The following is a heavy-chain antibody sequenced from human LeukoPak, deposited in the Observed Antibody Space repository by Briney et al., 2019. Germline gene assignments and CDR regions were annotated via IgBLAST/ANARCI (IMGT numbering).Heavy chain of an antibody. CDR3: ARDRPPVGAFDY. D-gene: IGHD1-26*01. V-gene: IGHV4-30-4*08. CDR2: IYYSGST. CDR1: GGSISSGDYY. J-gene: IGHJ4*02. Sequence: SETLSLTCTVSGGSISSGDYYWSWIRQPPGKGLELIGYIYYSGSTYYNPSLKSRVTISIDTSKNQFSLKLSSVTAADTAVYYCARDRPPVGAFDYWGQGTLVTVSS.